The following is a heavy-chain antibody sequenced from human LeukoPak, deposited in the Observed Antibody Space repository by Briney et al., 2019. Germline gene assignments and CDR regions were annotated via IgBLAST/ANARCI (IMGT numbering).Heavy chain of an antibody. CDR3: AKGRSPHYDILTGRIFDY. CDR1: GFTFSSYA. D-gene: IGHD3-9*01. CDR2: ISGSGVST. J-gene: IGHJ4*02. V-gene: IGHV3-23*01. Sequence: GRSLRLSCAASGFTFSSYAMSWVRQAAGKGLEWVSAISGSGVSTYYADSVTGRFTISRDNSKNTLYLQMISLRAEDTAVYYCAKGRSPHYDILTGRIFDYWGQGTLVTVSS.